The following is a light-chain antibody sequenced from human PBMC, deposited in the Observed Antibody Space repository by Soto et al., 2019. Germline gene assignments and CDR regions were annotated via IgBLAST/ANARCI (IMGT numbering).Light chain of an antibody. CDR1: QSVTSSY. CDR2: GAS. V-gene: IGKV3-15*01. CDR3: QKYNNWPIT. Sequence: EIVWTHSQGPLSFSPVERSTLSFIASQSVTSSYLAWYQQKPGQAPRLLIYGASTRATGIPARFSGSGSGTEFTLTISSLQSEDFAVYYCQKYNNWPITCGQGKQRGIK. J-gene: IGKJ5*01.